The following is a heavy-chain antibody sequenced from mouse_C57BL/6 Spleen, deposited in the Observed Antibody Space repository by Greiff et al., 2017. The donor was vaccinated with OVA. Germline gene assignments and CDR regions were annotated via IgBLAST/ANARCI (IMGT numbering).Heavy chain of an antibody. J-gene: IGHJ4*01. Sequence: VQLQQSGAELVRPGASVTLSCKASGYTFTDYEMHWVKQTPVHGLEWIGAIDPETGGTAYSQKFKGKAILTADKSSSTAYMEIRSLTSEDSAVYYCTREGIYYGKAMDYWGQGTSVTVSS. V-gene: IGHV1-15*01. CDR1: GYTFTDYE. D-gene: IGHD2-1*01. CDR2: IDPETGGT. CDR3: TREGIYYGKAMDY.